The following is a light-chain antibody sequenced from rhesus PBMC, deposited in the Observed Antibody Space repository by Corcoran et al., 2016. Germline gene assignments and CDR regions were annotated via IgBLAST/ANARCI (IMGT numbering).Light chain of an antibody. Sequence: QSAPIQSPSVSGSLGQSVTISCPGTSSDIGRYNYVSWYRQQPCTTTTLMMYKVNMRPSGISDRFSGSKSGNTAFLTISGLQAAYEADYYGCSYDASDTYVFGGRSRLTVL. J-gene: IGLJ1*01. V-gene: IGLV2-11*01. CDR2: KVN. CDR1: SSDIGRYNY. CDR3: CSYDASDTYV.